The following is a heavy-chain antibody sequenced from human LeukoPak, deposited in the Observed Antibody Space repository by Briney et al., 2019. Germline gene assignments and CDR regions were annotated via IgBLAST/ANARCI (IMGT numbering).Heavy chain of an antibody. CDR2: INSDGSGT. Sequence: PGGSLRLSCATSGFNFGNYRMHWVRQAPGKGLVWVSRINSDGSGTDYAESVKGRFTISRDNAKNTLYLHMSSLRVEETAVYYCARDMNGLTWGQGALVTVSS. V-gene: IGHV3-74*01. CDR1: GFNFGNYR. D-gene: IGHD1-1*01. J-gene: IGHJ5*02. CDR3: ARDMNGLT.